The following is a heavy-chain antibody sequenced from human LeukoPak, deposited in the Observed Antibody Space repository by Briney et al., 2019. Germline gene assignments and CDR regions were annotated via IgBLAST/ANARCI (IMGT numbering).Heavy chain of an antibody. J-gene: IGHJ6*03. D-gene: IGHD1-26*01. V-gene: IGHV4-61*02. CDR2: IYTSGST. Sequence: PSETLSLTCTVSGGSISSGGYYWSWIRQHPGKGLEWIGRIYTSGSTNYNPSLKSRVTLSVDTSKNQFSLKLSSVTAADTAVYYCARDIAGPRLHYYMDVWGKGTTVTVSS. CDR3: ARDIAGPRLHYYMDV. CDR1: GGSISSGGYY.